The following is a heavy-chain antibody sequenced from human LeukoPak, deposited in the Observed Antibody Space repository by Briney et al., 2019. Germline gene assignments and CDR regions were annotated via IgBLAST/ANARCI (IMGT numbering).Heavy chain of an antibody. J-gene: IGHJ3*02. D-gene: IGHD2-21*02. Sequence: SETLSLTCAVYGGSFSGYYWSWIRQPPGKGLEWIGKINHSGSTNYNPSLKSRVTISVDTSKNQFSLKLSSVTAADTAVYYCARPSLYCGGDCYSDAFDIWGQGTMVTVSS. CDR3: ARPSLYCGGDCYSDAFDI. V-gene: IGHV4-34*01. CDR1: GGSFSGYY. CDR2: INHSGST.